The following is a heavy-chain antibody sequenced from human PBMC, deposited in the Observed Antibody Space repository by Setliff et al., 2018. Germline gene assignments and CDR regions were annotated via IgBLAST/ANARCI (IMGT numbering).Heavy chain of an antibody. V-gene: IGHV7-4-1*02. CDR3: ARGIPAYDFWSGYYIGYYYYMDV. CDR2: INTDTGDP. Sequence: ASVKVSCKASGYTFRNYAVNWVRQAPGQGLEWMGWINTDTGDPTYAQGFTGRFVFSLDTSVNTAYLQISSLEAEDTAVYYCARGIPAYDFWSGYYIGYYYYMDVWGKGTTVTVSS. D-gene: IGHD3-3*01. J-gene: IGHJ6*03. CDR1: GYTFRNYA.